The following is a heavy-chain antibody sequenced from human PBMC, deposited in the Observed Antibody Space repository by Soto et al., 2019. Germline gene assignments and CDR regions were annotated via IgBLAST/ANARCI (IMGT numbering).Heavy chain of an antibody. Sequence: GGSLRLSCAASGFTFSSYSMNWVRQAPGKGLEWVSYISSSSSTIYYADSVKGRFTISRDNAKNSLYLQMNSLRDEDTAVYYCARVTYYYDSSGYYDAFDIWGQGTMVTVSS. CDR1: GFTFSSYS. CDR2: ISSSSSTI. D-gene: IGHD3-22*01. CDR3: ARVTYYYDSSGYYDAFDI. V-gene: IGHV3-48*02. J-gene: IGHJ3*02.